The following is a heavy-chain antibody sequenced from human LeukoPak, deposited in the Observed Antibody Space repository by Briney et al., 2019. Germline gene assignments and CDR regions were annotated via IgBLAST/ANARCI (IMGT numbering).Heavy chain of an antibody. CDR2: ISSSGSTT. V-gene: IGHV3-11*04. CDR1: GFTFNDYY. D-gene: IGHD4/OR15-4a*01. Sequence: GGSLRLSCAASGFTFNDYYMSWIRQAPGKGLEWVSHISSSGSTTYYGDSVRGRFTISRDNAKNSLYLQMNSLRAEDTAVYYCVRREYGANSIDYWGQGTLVTVSS. CDR3: VRREYGANSIDY. J-gene: IGHJ4*02.